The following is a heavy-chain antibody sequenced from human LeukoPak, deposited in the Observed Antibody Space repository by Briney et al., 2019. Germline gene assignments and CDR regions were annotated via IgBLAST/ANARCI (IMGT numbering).Heavy chain of an antibody. D-gene: IGHD2-15*01. CDR2: IRYDGSNK. CDR1: GFTFSSYG. CDR3: ALIIVVVAAWGFDP. Sequence: GGSLRLSCAASGFTFSSYGMHWVRQAPGKGLEWVTFIRYDGSNKYYADSVKGRFTISRDNSKNTLYLQMDSLRAEDTAVYYCALIIVVVAAWGFDPWGQGTLVTVSS. V-gene: IGHV3-30*02. J-gene: IGHJ5*02.